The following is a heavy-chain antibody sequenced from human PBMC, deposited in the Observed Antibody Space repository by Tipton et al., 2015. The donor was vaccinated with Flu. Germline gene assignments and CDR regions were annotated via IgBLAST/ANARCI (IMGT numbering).Heavy chain of an antibody. J-gene: IGHJ4*02. CDR2: IYYSGST. CDR1: GGSISSSSYY. CDR3: ARDLGDSSPGY. D-gene: IGHD6-13*01. V-gene: IGHV4-39*07. Sequence: LVKPSETLSLTCTVSGGSISSSSYYWGWIRQPPGKGLEWIGSIYYSGSTYYNPSLKSRVTISVDTSKNQFSLKLSSVTAADTAVYYCARDLGDSSPGYWGQGTLVTVSS.